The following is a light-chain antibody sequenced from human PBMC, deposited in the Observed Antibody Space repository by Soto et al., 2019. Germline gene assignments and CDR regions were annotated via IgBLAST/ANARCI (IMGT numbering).Light chain of an antibody. CDR3: TSYTSSSTHYV. CDR1: TSDVGDYNS. CDR2: EVS. V-gene: IGLV2-14*01. J-gene: IGLJ1*01. Sequence: QSVLTQPASVSGSPGQSITISSTEPTSDVGDYNSVSWYQQHPGKAPKVMIYEVSNRPSGVSNRFSGSKSGNTASLTISGLQAEDEADYYCTSYTSSSTHYVFGTGTKVTVL.